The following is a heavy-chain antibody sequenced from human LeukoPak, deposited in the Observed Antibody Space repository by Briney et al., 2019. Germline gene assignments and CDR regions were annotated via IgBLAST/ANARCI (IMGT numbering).Heavy chain of an antibody. CDR2: ISYDGSNK. Sequence: PGGSLRLSCAASGFTFSSYGMHWVRQAPGKGLEWVAVISYDGSNKYYADSVKGRFTISRDNSKNTLYLQMNSLRAEDTAVYYCAKDLFFYGGRYYYYMDVWGKGTTVTISS. V-gene: IGHV3-30*18. D-gene: IGHD4-23*01. CDR3: AKDLFFYGGRYYYYMDV. J-gene: IGHJ6*03. CDR1: GFTFSSYG.